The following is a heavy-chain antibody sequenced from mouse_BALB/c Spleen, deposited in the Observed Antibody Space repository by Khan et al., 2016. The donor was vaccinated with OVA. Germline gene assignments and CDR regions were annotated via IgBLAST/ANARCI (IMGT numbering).Heavy chain of an antibody. CDR2: INPSTGYS. D-gene: IGHD1-1*01. J-gene: IGHJ3*01. Sequence: QVQLQQSGAELAKPGASVKMSCKASGYTFTSYWMHWVKQRPGQGLEWIGYINPSTGYSEYNQKFKDKATLTADKSSSTAYMQLSSLTSDDSAVYYWANLVSSSAGFAYWGQGTLVTVSA. CDR3: ANLVSSSAGFAY. CDR1: GYTFTSYW. V-gene: IGHV1-7*01.